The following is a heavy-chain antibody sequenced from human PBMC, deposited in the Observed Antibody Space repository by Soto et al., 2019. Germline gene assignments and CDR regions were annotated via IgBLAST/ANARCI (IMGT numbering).Heavy chain of an antibody. D-gene: IGHD1-1*01. CDR1: GFSVSTYG. CDR2: VSGGSGAT. CDR3: TRWNGYGDL. V-gene: IGHV3-23*01. J-gene: IGHJ5*02. Sequence: DVQILESGGGLVEPGGSLRLSCAASGFSVSTYGVTWVRQGPGKGVEWVSGVSGGSGATHYRDSVKGRFTITTDYPENTAYLQMNSLRVEDTAVYYCTRWNGYGDLWGQGILVTVS.